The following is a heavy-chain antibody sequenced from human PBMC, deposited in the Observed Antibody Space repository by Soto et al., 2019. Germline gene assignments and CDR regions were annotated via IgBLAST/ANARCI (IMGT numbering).Heavy chain of an antibody. V-gene: IGHV3-30-3*01. D-gene: IGHD6-13*01. J-gene: IGHJ6*02. CDR2: ISYDGSNK. Sequence: QVQLVESGGGVVQPGRSLRLSCAASGFTFSSYAMHWVRQAPGKGLEWVAGISYDGSNKYYADSVKGRFTISRDNSKNTLDMQMNSLRAEDTAVYYCARDPLGIAAGYYYDCMDVWGQGTTVTVSS. CDR3: ARDPLGIAAGYYYDCMDV. CDR1: GFTFSSYA.